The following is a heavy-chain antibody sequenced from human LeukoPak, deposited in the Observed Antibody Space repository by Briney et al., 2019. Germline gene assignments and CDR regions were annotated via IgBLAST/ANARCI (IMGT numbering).Heavy chain of an antibody. D-gene: IGHD2-15*01. Sequence: GGSLRLSCAASRFSFSNYWMHWVRQAPGKGLVWVSRVKSDGSNPSYADSVKGRFTISRDNAKNTLYLEMNSLRAEDTAVYYCARSGGCSGGSCYVDAFDICGQGTMVTVSS. CDR1: RFSFSNYW. V-gene: IGHV3-74*01. J-gene: IGHJ3*02. CDR2: VKSDGSNP. CDR3: ARSGGCSGGSCYVDAFDI.